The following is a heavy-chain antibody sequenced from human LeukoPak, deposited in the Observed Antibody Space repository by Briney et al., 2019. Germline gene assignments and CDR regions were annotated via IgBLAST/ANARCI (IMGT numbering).Heavy chain of an antibody. Sequence: ASVKVSCKASGGIFSSYAISWVRQAPGQGLEWMGGIIPIFGTANYAQKFQGRVTITTDESTSTAYMELSSLRSEDTAVYYCARSGYYYYYMDVWGKGTTVTVSS. V-gene: IGHV1-69*05. CDR1: GGIFSSYA. D-gene: IGHD3-10*01. J-gene: IGHJ6*03. CDR2: IIPIFGTA. CDR3: ARSGYYYYYMDV.